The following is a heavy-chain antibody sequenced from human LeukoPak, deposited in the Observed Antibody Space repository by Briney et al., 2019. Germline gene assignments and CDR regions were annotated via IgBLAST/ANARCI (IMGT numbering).Heavy chain of an antibody. D-gene: IGHD6-13*01. V-gene: IGHV1-18*01. CDR3: ASHSGSWGPYQYSYGMDV. Sequence: GASVKVSCKASGYTFTSYGISWVRQAPGQGLEWMGWISAYNGNTNYAQKLQGRVTMTTDTSTSTAYMQLGSLRSDDTAVYYGASHSGSWGPYQYSYGMDVWDQGTTVTVSS. CDR1: GYTFTSYG. J-gene: IGHJ6*02. CDR2: ISAYNGNT.